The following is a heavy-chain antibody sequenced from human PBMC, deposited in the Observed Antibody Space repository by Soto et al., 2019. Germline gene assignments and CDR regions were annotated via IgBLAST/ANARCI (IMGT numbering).Heavy chain of an antibody. CDR2: IMPIFGRA. D-gene: IGHD6-19*01. Sequence: QVQLVQSGAEVKKPGSSVKVSCKASGGTFSNYAFSWVRQAPGQGLEWLGGIMPIFGRADYAQKFRGRVTITADESTSTAHMELSSLRSEDTAVYYCASWLKEAGIGGNHYYGMDVWGQGTTVTVSS. CDR1: GGTFSNYA. V-gene: IGHV1-69*12. J-gene: IGHJ6*02. CDR3: ASWLKEAGIGGNHYYGMDV.